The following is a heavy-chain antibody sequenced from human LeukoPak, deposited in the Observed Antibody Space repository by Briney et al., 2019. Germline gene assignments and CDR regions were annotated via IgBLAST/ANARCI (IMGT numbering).Heavy chain of an antibody. CDR1: GVSISSISNY. CDR2: IYYSGST. CDR3: ARGRYLTTSGGAAAGFLDY. Sequence: SETLSLTCTVSGVSISSISNYWGGPRHPPGRGREGFGRIYYSGSTYYNPSLKGRVTISVDTSQKQYSLRLTSVTAADTAVYYCARGRYLTTSGGAAAGFLDYWGQGSLVTVST. D-gene: IGHD6-13*01. V-gene: IGHV4-39*07. J-gene: IGHJ4*02.